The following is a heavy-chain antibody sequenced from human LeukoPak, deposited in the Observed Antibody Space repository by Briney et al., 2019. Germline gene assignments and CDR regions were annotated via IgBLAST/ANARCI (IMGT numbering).Heavy chain of an antibody. Sequence: GRSLRLSCAASGFTFSSYGMHWVRQAPGKGLEWVAVIWYDGSNKYYADSVKGRFTISRDNSKNTLYLQMNSLRAVDTAVYYCASSLPQGFDYWGQGTLVTVSS. V-gene: IGHV3-33*01. CDR3: ASSLPQGFDY. CDR2: IWYDGSNK. CDR1: GFTFSSYG. J-gene: IGHJ4*02.